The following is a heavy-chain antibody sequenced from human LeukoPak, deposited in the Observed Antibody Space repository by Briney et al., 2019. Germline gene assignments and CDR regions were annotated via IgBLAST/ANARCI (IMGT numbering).Heavy chain of an antibody. D-gene: IGHD2-2*01. CDR2: IYHSGST. CDR1: GGSISSSNW. CDR3: ARVAKDIVVVPAAFNWFDP. Sequence: SGTLSLTCAVSGGSISSSNWWSWVRQPPGKGLEWIGEIYHSGSTNYNPSLKSRVTISVGKSKNQFSLKLSSVTAADTAVYYCARVAKDIVVVPAAFNWFDPWGQGTLVTVSS. V-gene: IGHV4-4*02. J-gene: IGHJ5*02.